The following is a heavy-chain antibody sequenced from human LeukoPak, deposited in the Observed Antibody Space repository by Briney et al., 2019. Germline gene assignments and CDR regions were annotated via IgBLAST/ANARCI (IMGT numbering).Heavy chain of an antibody. V-gene: IGHV4-59*01. CDR1: GGSISSYY. J-gene: IGHJ4*02. CDR2: IYYSGST. D-gene: IGHD2-21*01. CDR3: ARGGSVVAFRYYFDY. Sequence: SEILSLTCTVSGGSISSYYWSWIRQPPGKGLEWIGYIYYSGSTNYNPSLKSRITISLDTSKNQFSLQLSSVTAADAAVYYCARGGSVVAFRYYFDYWGQGTLVTVSS.